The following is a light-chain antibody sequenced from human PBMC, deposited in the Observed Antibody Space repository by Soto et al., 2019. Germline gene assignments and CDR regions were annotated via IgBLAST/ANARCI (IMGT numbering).Light chain of an antibody. CDR3: QQTDGLPGYT. Sequence: DIQMTQSPSSLSASVGDRVTITCQASQAIARYLNWYQHKPGKAPKLLIYDVSTLERGVPSRFSGSGSGTDFTFTISSLQPEDIAIYCCQQTDGLPGYTFGQGTRLEIK. CDR2: DVS. J-gene: IGKJ2*01. CDR1: QAIARY. V-gene: IGKV1-33*01.